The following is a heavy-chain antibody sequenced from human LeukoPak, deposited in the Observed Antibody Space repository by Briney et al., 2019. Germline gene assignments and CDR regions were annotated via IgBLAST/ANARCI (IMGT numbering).Heavy chain of an antibody. CDR1: GFTFSNAW. J-gene: IGHJ6*03. CDR2: IKSKTDGGTT. Sequence: PGRSLRLSCAASGFTFSNAWMSWVRQAPGKGLEWVGRIKSKTDGGTTDYAAPVKGRFTISRDDSKNTLYLQMNSLKTEDTAVYYCTTGRKRNYYYYYMDVWGKGTTVTVSS. V-gene: IGHV3-15*01. CDR3: TTGRKRNYYYYYMDV.